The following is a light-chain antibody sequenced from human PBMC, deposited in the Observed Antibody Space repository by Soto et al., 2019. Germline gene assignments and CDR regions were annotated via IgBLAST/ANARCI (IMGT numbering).Light chain of an antibody. Sequence: LTQSPAILSLSPGERATLSCTASQSVDTYIARDQQRPGQPPRLLIHDTSHRASGVPARFRGSGSGTDFNLTITSLEPEDFAVYFCQQRRSWVSFGPGTRL. J-gene: IGKJ3*01. CDR1: QSVDTY. V-gene: IGKV3-11*01. CDR3: QQRRSWVS. CDR2: DTS.